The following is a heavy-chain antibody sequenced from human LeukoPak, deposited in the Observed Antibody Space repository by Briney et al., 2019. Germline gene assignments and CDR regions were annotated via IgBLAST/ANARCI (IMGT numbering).Heavy chain of an antibody. Sequence: SETLSLTCTVSGGSISSYYWSWMRQPAGKGLEWIGRIYTSGSTNYNPSLKSRVTMSVDTSKNQFSLKLSSVTAADTAVYYCAGGGTIFGVVIMDYYYDYHYMDVWGKGTTVTVSS. CDR2: IYTSGST. CDR3: AGGGTIFGVVIMDYYYDYHYMDV. V-gene: IGHV4-4*07. CDR1: GGSISSYY. J-gene: IGHJ6*03. D-gene: IGHD3-3*01.